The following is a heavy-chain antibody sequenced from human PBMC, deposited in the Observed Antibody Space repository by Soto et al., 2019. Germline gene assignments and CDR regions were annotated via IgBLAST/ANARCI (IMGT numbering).Heavy chain of an antibody. D-gene: IGHD2-15*01. V-gene: IGHV3-23*01. J-gene: IGHJ4*02. CDR1: GFTFSSYA. CDR2: ISGSGGST. CDR3: AKDIPPHCSGGSCFGGAFDY. Sequence: EVQLLESGGGLVQPGGSLRLSCAASGFTFSSYAMSWVRQAPGKGLEWVSAISGSGGSTYYADPVKGRFTISRDNSKNTLYLQMNSLRAEDTAVYYCAKDIPPHCSGGSCFGGAFDYWGQGTLVTVSS.